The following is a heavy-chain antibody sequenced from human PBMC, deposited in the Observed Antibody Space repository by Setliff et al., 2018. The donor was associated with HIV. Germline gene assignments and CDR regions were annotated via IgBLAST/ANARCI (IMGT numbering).Heavy chain of an antibody. CDR1: GYSFTNSW. CDR3: ARGATGNLEALDI. D-gene: IGHD6-13*01. J-gene: IGHJ3*02. CDR2: IYPGDSDA. V-gene: IGHV5-51*01. Sequence: PGESLKISCQGSGYSFTNSWIGWVRQMPGKGLEWMGIIYPGDSDAKYNPSFQGQVTISADKSISTAYLQWSSLKASDTAMYYCARGATGNLEALDIWGQGTMVTVSS.